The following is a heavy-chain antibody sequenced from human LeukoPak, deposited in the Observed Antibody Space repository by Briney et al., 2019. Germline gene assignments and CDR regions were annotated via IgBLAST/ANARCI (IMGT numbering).Heavy chain of an antibody. V-gene: IGHV5-51*01. CDR2: IYPGDSDT. CDR1: GYSFTSYW. J-gene: IGHJ4*02. CDR3: ARHRATASPIYYFDY. Sequence: RGESLKISCKGSGYSFTSYWIGWVRQMPGKGLEWMGVIYPGDSDTRYSPSFQGQVTISADKSISTAYLQWSSLKASDTAMYYCARHRATASPIYYFDYWGQGTLVTVSS. D-gene: IGHD2-21*01.